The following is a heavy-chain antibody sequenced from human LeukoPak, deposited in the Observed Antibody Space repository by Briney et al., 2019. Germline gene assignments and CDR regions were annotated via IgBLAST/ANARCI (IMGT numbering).Heavy chain of an antibody. Sequence: GGSLRLSCAASGFTFSSYEMNWVRQAPGKGLEWASYISSSGSTIYYADSVKGRFTISRDNAKNSLYLQMNSLRAEDTAIYYCARERYYDILTGYTYWGQGTLVTVSS. V-gene: IGHV3-48*03. CDR2: ISSSGSTI. CDR1: GFTFSSYE. J-gene: IGHJ4*02. D-gene: IGHD3-9*01. CDR3: ARERYYDILTGYTY.